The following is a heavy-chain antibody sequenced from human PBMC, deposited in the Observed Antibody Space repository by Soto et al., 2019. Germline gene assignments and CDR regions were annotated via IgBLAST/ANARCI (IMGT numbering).Heavy chain of an antibody. CDR2: IYYSGST. CDR3: ARAIRGYCISTSCPNWFDP. V-gene: IGHV4-59*01. D-gene: IGHD2-2*01. Sequence: SETLSLTCTVSGGSISSYYWSWIRQPPGKGLEWIGYIYYSGSTNYNPSLKSRVTISVDTSKNQFSLKLSSVTAADTAVYYCARAIRGYCISTSCPNWFDPWGQGTLVT. J-gene: IGHJ5*01. CDR1: GGSISSYY.